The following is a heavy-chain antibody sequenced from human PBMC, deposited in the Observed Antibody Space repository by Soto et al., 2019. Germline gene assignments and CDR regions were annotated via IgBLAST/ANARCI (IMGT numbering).Heavy chain of an antibody. CDR2: IDPSDSYT. CDR1: GYSFTSYW. Sequence: GESLKISCKGSGYSFTSYWISWVRQMPGKGLEWMGRIDPSDSYTNYSPSFQGHVTISADKSISTAYLQWSSLKASDTAMYYCARNRHYYDSSGYYYEYWGQGTLVTVSS. V-gene: IGHV5-10-1*01. CDR3: ARNRHYYDSSGYYYEY. J-gene: IGHJ4*02. D-gene: IGHD3-22*01.